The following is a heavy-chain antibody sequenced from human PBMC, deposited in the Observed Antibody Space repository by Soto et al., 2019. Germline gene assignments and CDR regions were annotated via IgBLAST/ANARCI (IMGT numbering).Heavy chain of an antibody. D-gene: IGHD3-10*01. V-gene: IGHV3-30-3*01. Sequence: QVQLVESGGGVVQPGRSLRLSCAASGFTFSNYAMHWVRQAPGKGLEWVAVISYDGSNKYYADSVKGRFTISRDNSKNTLYLQMNSLRAEDTAVYYCARDRVTMVRGVIPNFDYWGQGTLVTVSS. CDR1: GFTFSNYA. J-gene: IGHJ4*02. CDR2: ISYDGSNK. CDR3: ARDRVTMVRGVIPNFDY.